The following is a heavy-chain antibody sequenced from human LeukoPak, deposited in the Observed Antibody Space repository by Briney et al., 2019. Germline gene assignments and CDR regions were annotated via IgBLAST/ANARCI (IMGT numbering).Heavy chain of an antibody. J-gene: IGHJ5*02. V-gene: IGHV1-2*02. CDR3: AREIVVVITRSNWFDP. CDR2: INPNSGGT. D-gene: IGHD3-22*01. Sequence: WASVKVSCKASGYAFTGYYIHWVRQAPGQGLEWMGWINPNSGGTNYAQKFQGRVTMTRDTSISTAYMELSRLRSDDTAVYYCAREIVVVITRSNWFDPWGQGTLVTVSS. CDR1: GYAFTGYY.